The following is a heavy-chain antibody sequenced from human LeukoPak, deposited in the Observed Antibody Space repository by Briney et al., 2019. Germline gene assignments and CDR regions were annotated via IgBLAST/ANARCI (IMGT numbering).Heavy chain of an antibody. Sequence: SETLSLTRTVSGGSISSYYWSWIRQPAGKGLEWIGRIYTSGSTNYNPSLKSRVTMSVDTSKNQFSLKLSSVTAADTAVYYCARVAGYYDSSGQRLWAPHLYYMDVWGKGTTVTISS. CDR2: IYTSGST. V-gene: IGHV4-4*07. CDR1: GGSISSYY. J-gene: IGHJ6*03. CDR3: ARVAGYYDSSGQRLWAPHLYYMDV. D-gene: IGHD3-22*01.